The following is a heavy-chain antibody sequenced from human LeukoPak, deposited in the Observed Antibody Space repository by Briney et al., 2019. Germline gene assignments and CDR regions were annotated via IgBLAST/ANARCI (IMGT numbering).Heavy chain of an antibody. CDR1: GFTFSDYY. D-gene: IGHD3-10*01. CDR2: ITNSGSII. V-gene: IGHV3-11*04. J-gene: IGHJ4*02. Sequence: GGSLRLSCAASGFTFSDYYMSWIRQAPGKGLEWVSYITNSGSIIYYADSVKGRFTISRDNAKNSLYLQMNSLRAEDTAVYYCARVWTYYYGSGSYYNWAEEDYWGQGTLVTVSS. CDR3: ARVWTYYYGSGSYYNWAEEDY.